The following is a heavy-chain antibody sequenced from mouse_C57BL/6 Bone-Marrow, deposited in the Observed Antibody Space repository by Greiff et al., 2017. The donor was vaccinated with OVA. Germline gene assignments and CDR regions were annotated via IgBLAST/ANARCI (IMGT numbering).Heavy chain of an antibody. CDR3: ARGGGPFAY. Sequence: VQLQQSGPGLVQPSQSLSITCTVSGFSLTSYGVHWVRQSPGTGLEWLGVLWSGGSTDYNAAFISRLSISKDNSKSQVFFKMNSLQADDTAIYYCARGGGPFAYWGQGTLVTVSA. V-gene: IGHV2-2*01. CDR2: LWSGGST. CDR1: GFSLTSYG. J-gene: IGHJ3*01.